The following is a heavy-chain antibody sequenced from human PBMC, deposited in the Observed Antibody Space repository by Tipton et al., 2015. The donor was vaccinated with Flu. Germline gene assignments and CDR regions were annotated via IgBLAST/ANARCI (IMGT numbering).Heavy chain of an antibody. CDR3: ARLGTGGDRKADY. Sequence: QSGPEVKKPGESLKISCKGSGYSFTSYWIGWVRQMPGKGLEWMGVIYPDDSDTVYRPSFQGQVTISADKSISTAYLQWSSLKASDTALYYCARLGTGGDRKADYWGQGTLVTVSS. V-gene: IGHV5-51*03. J-gene: IGHJ4*02. CDR1: GYSFTSYW. CDR2: IYPDDSDT. D-gene: IGHD2-21*02.